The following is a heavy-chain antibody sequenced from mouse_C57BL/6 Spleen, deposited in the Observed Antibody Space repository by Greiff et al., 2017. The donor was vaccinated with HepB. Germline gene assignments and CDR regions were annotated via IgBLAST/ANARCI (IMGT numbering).Heavy chain of an antibody. CDR1: GFTFSSYA. CDR2: ISDGGSYT. Sequence: VESGGGLVKPGGSLKLSCAASGFTFSSYAMSWVRQTPEKRLEWVATISDGGSYTYYPDNVKGRFTISRDNAKNNLYLQMSHLKSEDTAMYYCARDFYYGSSYDYAMDYWGQGTSVTVSS. J-gene: IGHJ4*01. V-gene: IGHV5-4*01. D-gene: IGHD1-1*01. CDR3: ARDFYYGSSYDYAMDY.